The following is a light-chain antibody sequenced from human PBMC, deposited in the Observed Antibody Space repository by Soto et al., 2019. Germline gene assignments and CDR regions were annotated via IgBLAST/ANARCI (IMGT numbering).Light chain of an antibody. Sequence: EIVLTQSPGSLSLSLGERATLSCRASQSVDSAFFAWYQQKPGQPPRLLMYGASRRATGIPDSFSGSGSGTDFTLTISRLEPEDFAVYYCQQYASSLTFGKGTKVEI. CDR1: QSVDSAF. J-gene: IGKJ1*01. CDR3: QQYASSLT. CDR2: GAS. V-gene: IGKV3-20*01.